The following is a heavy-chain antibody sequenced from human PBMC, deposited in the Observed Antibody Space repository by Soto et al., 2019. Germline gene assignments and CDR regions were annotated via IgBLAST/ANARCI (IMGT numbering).Heavy chain of an antibody. CDR2: IIPIFGTA. Sequence: GASVKVSCKASGGTFSSYAISWVRQAPGQGLEWMGGIIPIFGTANYAQKFQGRVTITADESTSTAYMELSSLRSEDTAVYYCAGDRFNYYDSSGYYPYYYGMDVWGQGTTVTVSS. J-gene: IGHJ6*02. V-gene: IGHV1-69*13. CDR1: GGTFSSYA. CDR3: AGDRFNYYDSSGYYPYYYGMDV. D-gene: IGHD3-22*01.